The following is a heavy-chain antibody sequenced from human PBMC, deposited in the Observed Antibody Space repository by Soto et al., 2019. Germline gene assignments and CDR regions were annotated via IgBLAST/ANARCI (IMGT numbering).Heavy chain of an antibody. J-gene: IGHJ4*02. CDR2: ISTSGSSL. CDR3: ARGALSIPLKCYFDD. V-gene: IGHV3-11*01. CDR1: GFIFSDYY. Sequence: QAQLVESGGGLVEPGGSLRLSCAASGFIFSDYYMSWIRQVPGKGLEWVSTISTSGSSLYHADSVKGRFTISRDNGKNSVYLQMNSLRAEDTAVYYCARGALSIPLKCYFDDWGQGTLVTVPS. D-gene: IGHD2-21*01.